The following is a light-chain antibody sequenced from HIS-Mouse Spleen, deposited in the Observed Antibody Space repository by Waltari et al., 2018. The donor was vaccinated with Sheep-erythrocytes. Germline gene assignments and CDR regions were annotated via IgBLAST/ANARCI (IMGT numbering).Light chain of an antibody. V-gene: IGLV2-11*01. CDR1: SSDVGGCTY. CDR2: DVS. Sequence: QSALTQPRSVSGSPGQSVTISCPGTSSDVGGCTYVSWYQQHPGKAPKLMIYDVSKRPSGVPDRFSGSKSGNTASLTISGLQAEDEADYYCCSYAGSYNHVFATGTKVTVL. J-gene: IGLJ1*01. CDR3: CSYAGSYNHV.